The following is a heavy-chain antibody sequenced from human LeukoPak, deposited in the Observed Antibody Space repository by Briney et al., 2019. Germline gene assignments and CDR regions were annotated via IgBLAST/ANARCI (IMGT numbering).Heavy chain of an antibody. V-gene: IGHV4-34*01. Sequence: GSLRLSCAASGFTFSSYSMNWVRQPPGKGLEWIGEINHSGSTNYNPSLKSRVTISVDTSKNQFSLKLSSVTAADTAVYYCARATYYDSSGYYFGYWYFDLWGRGTLVTVSS. CDR1: GFTFSSYS. J-gene: IGHJ2*01. CDR3: ARATYYDSSGYYFGYWYFDL. D-gene: IGHD3-22*01. CDR2: INHSGST.